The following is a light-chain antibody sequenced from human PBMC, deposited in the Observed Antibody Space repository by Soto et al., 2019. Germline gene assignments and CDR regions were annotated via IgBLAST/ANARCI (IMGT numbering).Light chain of an antibody. CDR1: SSNIGAGYD. Sequence: QSVLTQSPSVSGAPGQRVTLSCTGSSSNIGAGYDVHWYQQLPGAAPKLLIYDNNNRPSGVPDRFSGSKSGASASPAITGLQAEDEADYYCQSYDTRLSGYVFGTGTKVNVL. CDR2: DNN. CDR3: QSYDTRLSGYV. J-gene: IGLJ1*01. V-gene: IGLV1-40*01.